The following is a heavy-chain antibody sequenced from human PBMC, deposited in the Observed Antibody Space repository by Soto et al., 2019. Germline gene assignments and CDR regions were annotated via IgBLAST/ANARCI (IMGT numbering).Heavy chain of an antibody. CDR2: IIPFFGTP. Sequence: QVHLVQSGADVRKSGSSVRVSCTASGGGTLSNDGISCVRQAPGQGLEWLGRIIPFFGTPDYSQSIQGRLTITEDVSTGTVYMDLRSLKSDDTAVYYCAREVVTETTWGSFDSWGQGTLVTVSS. D-gene: IGHD2-21*02. V-gene: IGHV1-69*01. CDR3: AREVVTETTWGSFDS. CDR1: GGGTLSNDG. J-gene: IGHJ4*02.